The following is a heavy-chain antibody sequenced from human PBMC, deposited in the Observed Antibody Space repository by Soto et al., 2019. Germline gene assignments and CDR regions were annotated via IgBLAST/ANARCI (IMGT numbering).Heavy chain of an antibody. CDR2: IYYSGST. V-gene: IGHV4-39*01. D-gene: IGHD3-10*01. CDR3: ARLTLEGAVRPGSSGSYYAPLYYYGMDV. CDR1: GGSISSSRYY. Sequence: PSETLSLTCTVSGGSISSSRYYRGWIRQPPGKGLEWIGSIYYSGSTYYNPSLKSRVTISVDTSKNQFSLKLSSVTAADTAVYYCARLTLEGAVRPGSSGSYYAPLYYYGMDVWGQGTTVTVSS. J-gene: IGHJ6*02.